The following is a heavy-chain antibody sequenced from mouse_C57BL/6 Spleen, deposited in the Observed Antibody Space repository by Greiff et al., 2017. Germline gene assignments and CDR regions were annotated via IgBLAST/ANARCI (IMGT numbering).Heavy chain of an antibody. CDR2: IYPRSGNT. CDR3: ARSDDGYYYFDY. Sequence: VMLVESGAELARPGASVKLSCKASGYTFTSYGISWVKQRTGQGLEWIGEIYPRSGNTYYNEKFKGKATLTADKSSSTAYMELRSLTSEDSAVYFCARSDDGYYYFDYWGQGTTRTVSS. CDR1: GYTFTSYG. D-gene: IGHD2-3*01. J-gene: IGHJ2*01. V-gene: IGHV1-81*01.